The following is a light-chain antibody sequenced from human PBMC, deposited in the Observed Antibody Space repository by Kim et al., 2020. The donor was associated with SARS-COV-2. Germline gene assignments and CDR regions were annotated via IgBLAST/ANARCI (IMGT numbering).Light chain of an antibody. Sequence: LSPGERATHSCRASQSVSSYLVWYQQKPGQAPRLLIHDASSRASGIPARFSGSGSGTDFTLTISSLEPEDFAVYYCQQRTNWPLTFGGGTKVDIK. CDR3: QQRTNWPLT. J-gene: IGKJ4*01. CDR2: DAS. CDR1: QSVSSY. V-gene: IGKV3-11*01.